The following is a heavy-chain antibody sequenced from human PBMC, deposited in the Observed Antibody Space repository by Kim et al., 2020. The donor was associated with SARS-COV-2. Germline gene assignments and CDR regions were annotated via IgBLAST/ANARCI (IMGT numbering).Heavy chain of an antibody. CDR1: GGSISTYY. Sequence: SETLSLTCTVSGGSISTYYWSWIRQPPGKGLEWIGYIYNSGSTNYNPSLKSRVTISVDTSKNQFSLKLSSVTAADTAVYYCARDASYGGWFDPWGQGTLVTVSS. CDR3: ARDASYGGWFDP. V-gene: IGHV4-59*01. D-gene: IGHD5-18*01. CDR2: IYNSGST. J-gene: IGHJ5*02.